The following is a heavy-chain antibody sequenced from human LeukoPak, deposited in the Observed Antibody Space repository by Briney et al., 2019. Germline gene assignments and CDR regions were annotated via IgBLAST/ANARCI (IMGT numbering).Heavy chain of an antibody. V-gene: IGHV1-24*01. CDR1: GYTLTELS. J-gene: IGHJ5*02. CDR2: FDPEDGET. CDR3: ATVKGAVGYYDSSGYHNWFDP. Sequence: GASVKVSCKVSGYTLTELSMHWVRQAPGKGLEWMGGFDPEDGETIYAQKFQGRVTMTEDTSTDTAYMELSSLRSEDTAVYYCATVKGAVGYYDSSGYHNWFDPWGQGTLVTVSS. D-gene: IGHD3-22*01.